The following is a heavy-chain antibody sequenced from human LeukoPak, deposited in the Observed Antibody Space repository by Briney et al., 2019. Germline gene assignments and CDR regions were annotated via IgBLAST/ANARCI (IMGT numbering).Heavy chain of an antibody. CDR3: AISIWFGESLYYFDY. CDR1: GGSISSSSYY. D-gene: IGHD3-10*01. Sequence: SETLSLTCTVSGGSISSSSYYWGWIRQPPGKVLEWIGSIYYSGSTYYNPSLKSRVTISVDTSKNQFSLKLSSVTAADTAVYYCAISIWFGESLYYFDYWGQGTLVTVSS. CDR2: IYYSGST. J-gene: IGHJ4*02. V-gene: IGHV4-39*01.